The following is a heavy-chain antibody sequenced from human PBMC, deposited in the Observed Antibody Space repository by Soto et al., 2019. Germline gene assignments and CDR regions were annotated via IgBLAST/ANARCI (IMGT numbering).Heavy chain of an antibody. D-gene: IGHD2-2*01. CDR2: INHSGST. CDR1: GGSSSGYY. Sequence: PSETLSLTCAVYGGSSSGYYWSWIRQPPGKGLEWIGEINHSGSTNYNPSLKSRVTISVDTSKNQFSLKLSSVTAADTAVYYCARDGYCSSTSCYSVGRHYYYGMDVWGQGTTVTVSS. J-gene: IGHJ6*02. CDR3: ARDGYCSSTSCYSVGRHYYYGMDV. V-gene: IGHV4-34*01.